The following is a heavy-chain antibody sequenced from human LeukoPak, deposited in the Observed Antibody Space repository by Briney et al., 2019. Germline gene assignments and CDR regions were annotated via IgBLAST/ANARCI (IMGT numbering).Heavy chain of an antibody. D-gene: IGHD2-2*02. CDR3: ARAPGYCSSTSCYTMPFDY. CDR2: INHSGST. J-gene: IGHJ4*02. V-gene: IGHV4-34*01. Sequence: SETLSLTCAVYGGSFSGYYWSWIRQPPGKGLEWLGEINHSGSTNYNPSLKSRVTISVDTSKNQFSLKLSSVTAADTAVYYCARAPGYCSSTSCYTMPFDYWGQGTLVTVSS. CDR1: GGSFSGYY.